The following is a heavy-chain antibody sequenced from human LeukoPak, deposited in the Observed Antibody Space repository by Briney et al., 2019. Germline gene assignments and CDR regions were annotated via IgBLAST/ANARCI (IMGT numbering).Heavy chain of an antibody. D-gene: IGHD3-10*01. J-gene: IGHJ6*03. Sequence: GGSLRLSCAASGFTVSSNYMSWVRQAPGKGLEWVSVIYSGGSTYYADSVKGRFTISRDNSKNTLYLQMNSLRAEDTAVYYCARVPGGRTDYYYMDVWGKGTTVTVSS. CDR2: IYSGGST. V-gene: IGHV3-66*01. CDR1: GFTVSSNY. CDR3: ARVPGGRTDYYYMDV.